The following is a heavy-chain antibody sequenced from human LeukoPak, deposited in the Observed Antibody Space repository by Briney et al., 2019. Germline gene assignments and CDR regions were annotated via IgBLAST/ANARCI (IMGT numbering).Heavy chain of an antibody. CDR2: IYTSGST. D-gene: IGHD5-18*01. CDR3: ATRDVDTAMAPFDP. J-gene: IGHJ5*02. Sequence: SQTLSLTCTVSGGSISSGSYYWSWIRQPAGQGLEWIGRIYTSGSTNYNPSLKSRVTISVDTSKNQFSLKLSSVTAADTAVYYCATRDVDTAMAPFDPWGQGTLVTVSS. CDR1: GGSISSGSYY. V-gene: IGHV4-61*02.